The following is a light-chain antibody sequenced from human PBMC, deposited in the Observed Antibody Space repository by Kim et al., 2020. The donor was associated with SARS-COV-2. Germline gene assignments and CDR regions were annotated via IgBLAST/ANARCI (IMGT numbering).Light chain of an antibody. Sequence: SASVGDRVTITCRASQSISRYLNWYQQKAGKVHNLLIYATSSLQSGVPSRFSGSGSGTDFTLTISSLQPEDSATYYCQQSYGKSWTFGQGTKLEI. CDR2: ATS. J-gene: IGKJ1*01. V-gene: IGKV1-39*01. CDR3: QQSYGKSWT. CDR1: QSISRY.